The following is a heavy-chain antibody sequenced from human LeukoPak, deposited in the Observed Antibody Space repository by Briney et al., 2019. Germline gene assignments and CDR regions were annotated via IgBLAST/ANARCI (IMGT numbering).Heavy chain of an antibody. Sequence: GGSLRLSCAASGFTFSSYSMSWVRQAPGKGLEWVANIKQDGSEKYYVDSVKGRFTISRDNAKNSLYLQMNSLRAEDTAVYYCARVYYDFWSGYLDYWGQGTLVTVSS. V-gene: IGHV3-7*01. CDR2: IKQDGSEK. CDR3: ARVYYDFWSGYLDY. J-gene: IGHJ4*02. D-gene: IGHD3-3*01. CDR1: GFTFSSYS.